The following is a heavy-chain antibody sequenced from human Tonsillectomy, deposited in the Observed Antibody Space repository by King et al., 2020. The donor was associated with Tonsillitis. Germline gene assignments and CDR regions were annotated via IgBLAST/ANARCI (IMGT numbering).Heavy chain of an antibody. CDR2: ISASGDGT. CDR1: GFTFTTFA. J-gene: IGHJ5*02. D-gene: IGHD3/OR15-3a*01. Sequence: VQLVESGGGLVQPGGSLRLSCAASGFTFTTFAMSWVRQAPGKGLEWVSSISASGDGTYYADSVKGRFTISRDNSKNTLFLQVNTLRAEDTALYYCAKITDFDFRLDPWGQGTLVTVSS. V-gene: IGHV3-23*04. CDR3: AKITDFDFRLDP.